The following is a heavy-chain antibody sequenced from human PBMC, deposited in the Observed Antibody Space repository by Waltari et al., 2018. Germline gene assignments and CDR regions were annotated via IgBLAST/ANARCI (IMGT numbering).Heavy chain of an antibody. Sequence: QVQLVQSGAEVKKPGASVKVSCKASGYTFTGYYMHWVRQAPGQGLEWMGRINPNSGGTNYAQKFQGRVAMTRDTSISTAYMGLSRLRSDDTAVYYCARGDSSSWYFQHYYGMDVWGQGTTVTVSS. CDR1: GYTFTGYY. D-gene: IGHD6-13*01. V-gene: IGHV1-2*06. J-gene: IGHJ6*02. CDR3: ARGDSSSWYFQHYYGMDV. CDR2: INPNSGGT.